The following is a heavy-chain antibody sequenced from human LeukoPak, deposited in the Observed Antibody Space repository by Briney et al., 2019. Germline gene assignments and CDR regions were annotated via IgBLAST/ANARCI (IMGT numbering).Heavy chain of an antibody. CDR3: ARDRIGGYSYATPGL. CDR2: ISPTSGGT. D-gene: IGHD5-18*01. J-gene: IGHJ4*02. V-gene: IGHV1-2*02. CDR1: GYTFTAYY. Sequence: ASVKVSCKASGYTFTAYYMHWVRQAPGQGLEWMGWISPTSGGTNYAQKFQGRVSMTRDTSINIAYMELSSLRFDDTAVYYCARDRIGGYSYATPGLWGQGTLVTVST.